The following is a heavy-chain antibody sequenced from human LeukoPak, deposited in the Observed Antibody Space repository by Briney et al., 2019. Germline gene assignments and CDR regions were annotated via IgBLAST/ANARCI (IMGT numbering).Heavy chain of an antibody. CDR3: ARGRGYDSSGYLDY. V-gene: IGHV1-2*02. CDR1: GYTFTGYY. CDR2: INPNSGGT. D-gene: IGHD3-22*01. J-gene: IGHJ4*02. Sequence: ASVKVSCKASGYTFTGYYLHWVRQAPRQGLEWMGWINPNSGGTNYAQKFQGRVTMTRDTSISTAYMELTRLRSDDTAVHYCARGRGYDSSGYLDYWGQGTLVTVSS.